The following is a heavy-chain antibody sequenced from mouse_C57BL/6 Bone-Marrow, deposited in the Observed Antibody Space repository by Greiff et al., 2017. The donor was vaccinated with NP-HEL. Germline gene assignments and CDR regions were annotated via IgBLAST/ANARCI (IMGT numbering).Heavy chain of an antibody. CDR2: IDPSDSYT. CDR3: ARMGSHYVYYAMDY. J-gene: IGHJ4*01. V-gene: IGHV1-69*01. CDR1: GYTFTSYW. Sequence: QVQLQQPGAELVMPGASVKLSCKASGYTFTSYWMHWVKQRPGQGLEWIGEIDPSDSYTNYNQKFKGKSTLTVDKSSSTAYMQLSSLTSEDSAVYYCARMGSHYVYYAMDYWVKEPQSPSPQ. D-gene: IGHD2-5*01.